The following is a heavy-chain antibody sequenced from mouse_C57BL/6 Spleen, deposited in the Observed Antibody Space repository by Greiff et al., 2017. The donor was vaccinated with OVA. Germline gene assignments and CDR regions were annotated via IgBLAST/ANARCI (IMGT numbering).Heavy chain of an antibody. CDR1: GYTFSDYN. CDR3: ARGEYYYVSSYFDY. Sequence: EVKLMESGPELVKPGASVKIPCKASGYTFSDYNMDWVKQSHGKSLEWIGDINPNNGGTIYNQKFKGKATLTVDKSSSTAYMELRSLTSEDTAVYYCARGEYYYVSSYFDYWGQGTTLTVSS. J-gene: IGHJ2*01. D-gene: IGHD1-1*01. V-gene: IGHV1-18*01. CDR2: INPNNGGT.